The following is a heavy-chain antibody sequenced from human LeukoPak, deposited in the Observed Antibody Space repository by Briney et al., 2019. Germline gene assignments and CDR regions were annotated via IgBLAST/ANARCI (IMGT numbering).Heavy chain of an antibody. D-gene: IGHD6-19*01. Sequence: SQTLSLTCAISGDSVSSNTAAWNWIRQSPSRGLEWLGRTYYRSKWYNDYAVSVQRRITINPDTSKNQFSLQLNSVTPEDTAVYYCTRDTSGWTHGSWFDLWGQGTLATVSS. CDR3: TRDTSGWTHGSWFDL. CDR2: TYYRSKWYN. CDR1: GDSVSSNTAA. J-gene: IGHJ5*02. V-gene: IGHV6-1*01.